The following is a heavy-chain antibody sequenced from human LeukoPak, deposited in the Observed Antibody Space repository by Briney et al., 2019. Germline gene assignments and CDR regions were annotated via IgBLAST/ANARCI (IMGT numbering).Heavy chain of an antibody. D-gene: IGHD3-10*01. CDR3: ASREVRGVIIGGFDS. CDR2: IYYSGST. J-gene: IGHJ5*01. Sequence: SETLSLTCTVSGGSISSYYWSWIRQPPGKGLEWIGYIYYSGSTNYNPSLKSRVTISVDTSKNQFSLKLSSVTAADTAVYYCASREVRGVIIGGFDSWGQGTLVTVSS. V-gene: IGHV4-59*08. CDR1: GGSISSYY.